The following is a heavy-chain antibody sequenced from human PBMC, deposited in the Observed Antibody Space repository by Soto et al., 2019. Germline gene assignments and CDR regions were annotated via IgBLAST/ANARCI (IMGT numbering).Heavy chain of an antibody. CDR1: GFTFSGDW. V-gene: IGHV3-74*01. CDR2: ISPDGTTT. Sequence: PGGSLRLSCVASGFTFSGDWMHWVRQVPGKGLVWVSRISPDGTTTYYADSVKGRFTISRDNAKNTLYLQMNSLRAEDTAVYYCARDLIWSGYSWYYGMDVWGQGTTVTVSS. J-gene: IGHJ6*02. CDR3: ARDLIWSGYSWYYGMDV. D-gene: IGHD3-3*01.